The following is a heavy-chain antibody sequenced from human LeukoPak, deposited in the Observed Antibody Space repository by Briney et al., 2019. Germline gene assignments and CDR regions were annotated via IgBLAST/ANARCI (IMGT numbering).Heavy chain of an antibody. CDR2: IRYDGSNK. J-gene: IGHJ4*02. D-gene: IGHD6-19*01. CDR1: GFTFSSYG. CDR3: TTALSVAG. V-gene: IGHV3-30*02. Sequence: GGSLRLSCAASGFTFSSYGMHWVRQAPGKGLEWVAFIRYDGSNKYYADSVKGRFTISRDNSKNTLYLQMNSLKTEDTAVYYCTTALSVAGWGQGTLVTVSS.